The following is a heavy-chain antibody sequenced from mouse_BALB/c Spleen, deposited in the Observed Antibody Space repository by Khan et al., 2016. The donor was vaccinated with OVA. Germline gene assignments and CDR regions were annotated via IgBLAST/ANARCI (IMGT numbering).Heavy chain of an antibody. CDR2: IWAGGSP. Sequence: QVQLKQSGPGLVAPSQSLSITCTVSGFSLTSYGVHWVRQPPGKGLEWLGVIWAGGSPNYNSALMSRLSISIDNSKSPVFFKMYSMQTDDTAMYYCARLESIWGQGSTLTVAS. J-gene: IGHJ2*01. D-gene: IGHD2-10*02. CDR3: ARLESI. V-gene: IGHV2-9*02. CDR1: GFSLTSYG.